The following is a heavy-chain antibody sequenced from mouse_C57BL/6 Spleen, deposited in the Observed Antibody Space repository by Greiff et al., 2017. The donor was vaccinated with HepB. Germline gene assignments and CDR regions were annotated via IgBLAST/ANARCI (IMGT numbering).Heavy chain of an antibody. CDR2: ISSGGDYI. Sequence: EVKLVESGEGLVKPGGSLKLSCAASGFTFSSYAMSWVRQTPEKRLEWVAYISSGGDYIYYADTVKGRFTISRDNARNTLYLQMSSLKSEDTAMYYCTRERSSPPMDYWGQGTSVTVSS. CDR1: GFTFSSYA. J-gene: IGHJ4*01. CDR3: TRERSSPPMDY. V-gene: IGHV5-9-1*02.